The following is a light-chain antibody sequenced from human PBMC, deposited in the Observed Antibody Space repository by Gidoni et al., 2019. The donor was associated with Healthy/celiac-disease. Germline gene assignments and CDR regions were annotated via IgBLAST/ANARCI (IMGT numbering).Light chain of an antibody. J-gene: IGKJ1*01. CDR1: QSISSY. V-gene: IGKV1-39*01. CDR3: QQSYSTFTWT. CDR2: AAS. Sequence: DIQMTQSPSSLSASVGDRVTITCRASQSISSYLNWYQQKPGKAPKLLIYAASSLQSGVPSSFSGSGSGTDFTLTISSLQPEDFATYYCQQSYSTFTWTFGQGTKVEIK.